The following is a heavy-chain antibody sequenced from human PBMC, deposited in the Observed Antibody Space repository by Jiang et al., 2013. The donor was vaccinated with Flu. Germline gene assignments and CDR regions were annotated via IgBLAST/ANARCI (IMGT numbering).Heavy chain of an antibody. V-gene: IGHV3-21*01. CDR2: ISSSSSYI. J-gene: IGHJ3*02. Sequence: VQLLESGGGLVKPGGSLRLSCAASGFTFSSYSMNWVRQAPGKGLEWVSSISSSSSYIYYADSVKGRFTISRDNAKNSLYLQMNSLRAEDTAVYYCARDGPRYFDWLPSDAFDIWGQGTMVTVSS. CDR3: ARDGPRYFDWLPSDAFDI. D-gene: IGHD3-9*01. CDR1: GFTFSSYS.